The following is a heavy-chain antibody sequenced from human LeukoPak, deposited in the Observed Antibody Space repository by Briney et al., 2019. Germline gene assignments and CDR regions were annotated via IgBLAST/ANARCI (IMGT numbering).Heavy chain of an antibody. D-gene: IGHD4-17*01. CDR1: GFFFRSYW. CDR2: INKDGSLT. V-gene: IGHV3-74*01. J-gene: IGHJ3*02. Sequence: PGGSLRLSCAASGFFFRSYWMHWFRQAPGKELVWVSRINKDGSLTAYADSVQGRFAISRDNSKNTLYLQMNSLRAEDTAVYYCAKDPNGDYIGTFDIWGQGTMVTVSS. CDR3: AKDPNGDYIGTFDI.